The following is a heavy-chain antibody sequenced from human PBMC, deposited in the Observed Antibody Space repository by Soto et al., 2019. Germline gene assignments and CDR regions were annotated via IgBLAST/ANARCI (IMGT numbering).Heavy chain of an antibody. CDR2: ISYDGSNK. CDR1: GFTFSSYG. CDR3: AKRPTGPFDY. J-gene: IGHJ4*02. Sequence: ESGGGVVQPGRSLRLSCAASGFTFSSYGMHWVRQAPGKGLEWVAVISYDGSNKYYADSVKGRFTISRDNSKNTLYLQMNSLRAEDTAVYYCAKRPTGPFDYWGQGTLVTVSS. V-gene: IGHV3-30*18.